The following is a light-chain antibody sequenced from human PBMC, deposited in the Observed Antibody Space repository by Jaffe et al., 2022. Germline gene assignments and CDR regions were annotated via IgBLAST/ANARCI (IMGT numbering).Light chain of an antibody. J-gene: IGKJ2*01. CDR1: QGISNS. CDR3: QQYYSTPAMYT. Sequence: DIQMTQSPSSLSASVGDRVTITCRASQGISNSLAWYQQKPGKAPKLLLYAASRLESGVPSRFSGSGSGTDYTLTISSLQPEDFATYYCQQYYSTPAMYTFGQGTKLEIK. V-gene: IGKV1-NL1*01. CDR2: AAS.